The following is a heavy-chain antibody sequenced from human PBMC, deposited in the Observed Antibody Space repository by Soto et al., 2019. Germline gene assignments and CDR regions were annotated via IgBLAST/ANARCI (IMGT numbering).Heavy chain of an antibody. CDR2: IWSDGDVK. CDR3: AKEEAFGSGGNDF. D-gene: IGHD6-19*01. Sequence: QAQLVESGGDVVQPGRSLRLSCVASGFTLGNYAMHWVRQAPGKGLEWVADIWSDGDVKAYADSVRGRFTISRDKPKNTLNLQMDSLRVEDTAIYYCAKEEAFGSGGNDFWGQGTLVTVSS. CDR1: GFTLGNYA. J-gene: IGHJ4*02. V-gene: IGHV3-33*03.